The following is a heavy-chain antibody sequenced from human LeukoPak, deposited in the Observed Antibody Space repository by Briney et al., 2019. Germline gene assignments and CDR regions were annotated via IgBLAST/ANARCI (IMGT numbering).Heavy chain of an antibody. CDR1: GLSFSSYS. D-gene: IGHD6-13*01. J-gene: IGHJ4*02. Sequence: GGSLRLSCVVSGLSFSSYSMTWVRQAPGKGLKWVSGISASGRDTWFPDSVKGRFTISRDNSKNTLFLQMNSLRVEDTAIYYCAKDAAGPEYWGQGTLVTVSS. CDR2: ISASGRDT. V-gene: IGHV3-23*01. CDR3: AKDAAGPEY.